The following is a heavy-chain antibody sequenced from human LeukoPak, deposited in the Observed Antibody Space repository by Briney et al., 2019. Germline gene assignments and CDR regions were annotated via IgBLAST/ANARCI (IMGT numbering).Heavy chain of an antibody. CDR3: AKANAMDV. CDR2: VNQDGSER. V-gene: IGHV3-7*01. J-gene: IGHJ6*02. Sequence: GGSLRLSCAASGFTFSNYWMTLVRQAPGKGLEWVANVNQDGSERYYVNSVRGRFTISRDNAKNSLDLQMNSLRAEDTALYFCAKANAMDVWGQGTTVTVSS. CDR1: GFTFSNYW.